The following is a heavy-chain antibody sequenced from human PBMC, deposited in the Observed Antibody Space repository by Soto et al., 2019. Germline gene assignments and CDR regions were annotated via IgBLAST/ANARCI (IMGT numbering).Heavy chain of an antibody. J-gene: IGHJ6*02. CDR3: ARHIRGNSCMDV. CDR2: IYYSGSA. V-gene: IGHV4-39*01. CDR1: GGSISSNSYY. Sequence: QLQLQESGPGLVKPSETLSLTCTVSGGSISSNSYYWGWIRQPPGKGLEWIGSIYYSGSAYYNPSLKSRVXXXVXXSKNQLSLKLSSVTAADTAVYYCARHIRGNSCMDVWGQGTTVTVSS. D-gene: IGHD2-21*01.